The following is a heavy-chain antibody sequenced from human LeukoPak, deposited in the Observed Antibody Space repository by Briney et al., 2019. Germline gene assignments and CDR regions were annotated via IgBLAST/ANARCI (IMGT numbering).Heavy chain of an antibody. D-gene: IGHD2-21*02. CDR3: ARVEHGVVTAAVDAFDI. CDR2: MYHSGDT. CDR1: GYSVSSGYH. J-gene: IGHJ3*02. Sequence: SETLSLTCTVSGYSVSSGYHWGWIRQPPGKGLEWIGSMYHSGDTYYNPSLKSRVTISVDTSKNQFSLKLNSVTAADTAVYYCARVEHGVVTAAVDAFDIWGQGTMVTVSS. V-gene: IGHV4-38-2*02.